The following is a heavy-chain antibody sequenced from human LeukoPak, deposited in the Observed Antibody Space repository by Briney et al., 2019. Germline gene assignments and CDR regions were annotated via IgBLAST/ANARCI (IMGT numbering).Heavy chain of an antibody. CDR3: ARDHYDYVWGSYRRYYFDY. J-gene: IGHJ4*02. V-gene: IGHV4-39*02. Sequence: PSETLSLTCSVSDDSISRSSYYWGWIRQPPGKGLEWIGTFYYSGFTYYNPSLKNRVTISVDTSKNQFSLKLSSVTAEDTAVYYCARDHYDYVWGSYRRYYFDYWGQGTLVTVSS. CDR2: FYYSGFT. D-gene: IGHD3-16*02. CDR1: DDSISRSSYY.